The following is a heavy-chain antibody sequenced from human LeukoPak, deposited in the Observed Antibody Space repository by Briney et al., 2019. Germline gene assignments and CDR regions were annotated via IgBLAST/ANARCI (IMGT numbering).Heavy chain of an antibody. V-gene: IGHV3-30*02. Sequence: GGSLRLSCAASGFTFSSYGMHWVRQAPGKGLEWVAFIRYDGSNKYYADSVKGRFTISRDNSKNTLCLQMNSLKIEDTAVYFCSWELDVSFGRRLEHWGQGTLVTVAS. CDR1: GFTFSSYG. CDR2: IRYDGSNK. D-gene: IGHD1-1*01. J-gene: IGHJ5*02. CDR3: SWELDVSFGRRLEH.